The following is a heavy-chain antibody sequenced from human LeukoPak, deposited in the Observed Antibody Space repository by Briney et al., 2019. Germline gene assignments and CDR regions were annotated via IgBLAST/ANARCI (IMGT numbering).Heavy chain of an antibody. V-gene: IGHV3-7*01. J-gene: IGHJ6*03. CDR1: GFTFNTYW. CDR2: IRQDENRM. Sequence: GGSLRLSCEAAGFTFNTYWMSWVRQAPGKGLEWVANIRQDENRMFYADSVKGRFTISRDNAKNTLFLQMNSLTAEDTAVYYCAKDKGSGSPFYYYYMDVWGKGTTVTISS. D-gene: IGHD3-10*01. CDR3: AKDKGSGSPFYYYYMDV.